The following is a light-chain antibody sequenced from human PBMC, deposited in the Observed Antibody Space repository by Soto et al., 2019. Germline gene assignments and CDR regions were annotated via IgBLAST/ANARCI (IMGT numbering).Light chain of an antibody. CDR2: GAS. CDR1: QSINNRH. CDR3: QQFGSSPGFT. Sequence: EIVLTQSPGTLSLSPGERATLSCRASQSINNRHLAWYQQKPGQAPRLLIYGASSRATGIPDRFIGSGSGTDFTLTISRLEPEDVAVYYCQQFGSSPGFTFGPGTKVDIK. J-gene: IGKJ3*01. V-gene: IGKV3-20*01.